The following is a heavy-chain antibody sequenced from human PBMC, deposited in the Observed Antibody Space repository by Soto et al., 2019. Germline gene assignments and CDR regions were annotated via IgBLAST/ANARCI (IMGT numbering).Heavy chain of an antibody. Sequence: QVQLVESGGGVVQPGRSLRLSCAASGFTFSSYAIHWVRQAPGKGLEWVAVISYDGSDSYYADSVKGRFTISRDNSKNTLYLQMNRLRAEDTAVYYCTRAGGWTRRGWFDPWGQGTLVSVSS. CDR3: TRAGGWTRRGWFDP. J-gene: IGHJ5*02. D-gene: IGHD6-19*01. V-gene: IGHV3-30-3*01. CDR2: ISYDGSDS. CDR1: GFTFSSYA.